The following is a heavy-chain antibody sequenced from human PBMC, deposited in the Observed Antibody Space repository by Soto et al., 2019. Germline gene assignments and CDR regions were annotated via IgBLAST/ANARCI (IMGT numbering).Heavy chain of an antibody. V-gene: IGHV3-30*04. CDR3: ARDNREYYYDSSGYYFDY. D-gene: IGHD3-22*01. Sequence: GGSLRLSCAASGFTFSSYAMHWVRQAPGKGLEWVAVISYDGSNKYYADSVKGRFTISRDNSKNTLYLQMNSLRAEDTAVSYCARDNREYYYDSSGYYFDYWGQGTLVTVSS. CDR2: ISYDGSNK. J-gene: IGHJ4*02. CDR1: GFTFSSYA.